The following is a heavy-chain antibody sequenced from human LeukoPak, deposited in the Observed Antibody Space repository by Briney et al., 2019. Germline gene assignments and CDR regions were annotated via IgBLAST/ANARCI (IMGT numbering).Heavy chain of an antibody. V-gene: IGHV3-53*01. CDR1: GFTVSTYY. CDR2: IYSGGST. D-gene: IGHD2-2*01. J-gene: IGHJ4*02. CDR3: ARGLGYCTSTTCLLPFDY. Sequence: PGGSLRLSCAASGFTVSTYYMTWVRQAPGKGLDCVSVIYSGGSTYYADSVKGRFTVSRDNSKNTLYLQMNSLRAEDTAMYYCARGLGYCTSTTCLLPFDYWGQGTLVTVSS.